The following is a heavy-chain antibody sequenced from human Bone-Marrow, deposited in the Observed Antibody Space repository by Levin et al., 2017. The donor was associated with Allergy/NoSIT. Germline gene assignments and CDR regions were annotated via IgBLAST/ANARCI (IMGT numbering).Heavy chain of an antibody. CDR1: GYTFTGYY. Sequence: ASVKVSCKASGYTFTGYYMHWVRQAPGQGLEWMGWINPNSGGANYAQKFQGRVTMTRDTSITTAYMELSSLRSDDTAVYYCARGLRPGYSSSWFDSWGQGTLFTVSS. D-gene: IGHD6-13*01. V-gene: IGHV1-2*02. CDR2: INPNSGGA. CDR3: ARGLRPGYSSSWFDS. J-gene: IGHJ5*01.